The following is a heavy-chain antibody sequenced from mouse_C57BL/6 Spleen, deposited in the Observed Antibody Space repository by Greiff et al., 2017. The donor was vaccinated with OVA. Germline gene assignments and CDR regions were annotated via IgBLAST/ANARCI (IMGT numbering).Heavy chain of an antibody. J-gene: IGHJ3*01. CDR1: GFTFSDYY. CDR2: ISNGGGST. CDR3: ARSGYYERAWFAY. V-gene: IGHV5-12*01. Sequence: EVQLVESGGGLVQPGGSLKLSCAASGFTFSDYYMYWVRQTPEKRLEWVAYISNGGGSTYYPDTVKGRFTISRDNAKNTLYLQMSRLKSEDTAMYYCARSGYYERAWFAYWGQGTLVTVSA. D-gene: IGHD2-3*01.